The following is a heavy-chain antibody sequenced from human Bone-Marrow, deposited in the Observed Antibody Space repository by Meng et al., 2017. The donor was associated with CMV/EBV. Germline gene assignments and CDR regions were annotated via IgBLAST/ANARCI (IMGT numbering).Heavy chain of an antibody. D-gene: IGHD1-14*01. V-gene: IGHV4-39*07. CDR1: GGSISSPSYY. CDR2: IYYSGNT. J-gene: IGHJ4*02. Sequence: SETLSLTCTVSGGSISSPSYYWGWIRQPPGKGLEWIGRIYYSGNTYYSPSLKSRVTMSVDTSRSQFSLKLRSVTAADTAVYFCARAVDGTGPDYWGQGTLVTVSS. CDR3: ARAVDGTGPDY.